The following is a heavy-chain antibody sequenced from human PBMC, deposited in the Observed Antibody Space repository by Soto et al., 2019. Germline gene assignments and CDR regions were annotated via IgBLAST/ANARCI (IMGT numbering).Heavy chain of an antibody. V-gene: IGHV1-18*01. D-gene: IGHD3-10*01. CDR2: ISAYNGNT. CDR3: ARDIGQPRGTMVRGVISHDAFDI. CDR1: GYTFTSYG. Sequence: ASVKVSCKACGYTFTSYGISWVRQAPGQGLEWMGWISAYNGNTNYAQKLQGRVTMTTDTSTSTAYMELRSLRSDDTAVYYCARDIGQPRGTMVRGVISHDAFDIWGQGTMVTV. J-gene: IGHJ3*02.